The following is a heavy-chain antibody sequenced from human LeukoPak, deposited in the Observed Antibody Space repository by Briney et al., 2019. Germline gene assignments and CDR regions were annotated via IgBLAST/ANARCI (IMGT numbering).Heavy chain of an antibody. Sequence: SETLSLTCTVSGGSMSSYYWSWIRQPPGKGLEWIGYIYHSGSTYYNPSLKSRVTISVDRSKNQFSLKLSSVTAADTAVYYCARGDYSNSLDYWGQGTLVTVSS. CDR2: IYHSGST. CDR1: GGSMSSYY. D-gene: IGHD4-11*01. J-gene: IGHJ4*02. CDR3: ARGDYSNSLDY. V-gene: IGHV4-59*12.